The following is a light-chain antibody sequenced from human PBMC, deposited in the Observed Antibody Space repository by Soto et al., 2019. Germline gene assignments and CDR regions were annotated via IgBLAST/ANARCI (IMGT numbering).Light chain of an antibody. Sequence: LTQPASVSGSPGQSITISCTGTSSDVGSYNLVSWYRQHPGKAPKLMIYEGSKRPSGVSNRFSGSKSGNTASLTISGLQAEDEADYYCCSYAGSSTYVFGTGTKVTVL. CDR1: SSDVGSYNL. CDR3: CSYAGSSTYV. J-gene: IGLJ1*01. CDR2: EGS. V-gene: IGLV2-23*01.